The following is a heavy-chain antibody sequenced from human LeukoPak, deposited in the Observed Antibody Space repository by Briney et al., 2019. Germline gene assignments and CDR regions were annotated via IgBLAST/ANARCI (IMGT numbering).Heavy chain of an antibody. J-gene: IGHJ6*03. CDR1: GYSFTSYW. Sequence: ESLKISCKGSGYSFTSYWIGWVRQMPGKGLEWMGIIYPGDSDTRYSPSFQGQVTISADKSISTAYLQWSSLKASDTAMYYCARHRYSYGGSYYYYMDVWGKGTTVTVSS. CDR3: ARHRYSYGGSYYYYMDV. CDR2: IYPGDSDT. D-gene: IGHD5-18*01. V-gene: IGHV5-51*01.